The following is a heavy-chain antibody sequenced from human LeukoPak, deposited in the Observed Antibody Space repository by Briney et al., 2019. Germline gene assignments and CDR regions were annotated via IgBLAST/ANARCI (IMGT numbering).Heavy chain of an antibody. J-gene: IGHJ4*02. Sequence: GGSLRLSCAASGFTFSTYWKYWVRQAPGKGLEWVANIKQDGSHKYYVDSVKGRFTISRDNAKNSLYLQMNSLRVEDTAVYYCVREEGYWGQGTLVTVSS. V-gene: IGHV3-7*01. CDR2: IKQDGSHK. CDR1: GFTFSTYW. CDR3: VREEGY.